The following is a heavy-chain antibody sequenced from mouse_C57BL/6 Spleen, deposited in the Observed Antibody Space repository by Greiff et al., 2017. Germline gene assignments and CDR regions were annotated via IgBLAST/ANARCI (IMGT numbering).Heavy chain of an antibody. CDR3: ARGDFYYGSFYAMDY. CDR2: IDPSDSET. V-gene: IGHV1-52*01. CDR1: GYTFTSYW. D-gene: IGHD1-1*01. Sequence: VQLQQPGAELVRPGSSVKLSCKASGYTFTSYWMHWVKQRPIQGLEWIGNIDPSDSETPYNQKFKDKATLAVDKSSSTAYMQLSSLTSEDSAVYYSARGDFYYGSFYAMDYWGQGTSVTVSS. J-gene: IGHJ4*01.